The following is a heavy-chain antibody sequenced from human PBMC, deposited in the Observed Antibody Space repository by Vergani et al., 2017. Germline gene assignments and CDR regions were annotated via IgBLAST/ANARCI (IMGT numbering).Heavy chain of an antibody. CDR2: ISSSSSYI. J-gene: IGHJ4*02. D-gene: IGHD5-18*01. CDR1: GFTFSSYS. V-gene: IGHV3-21*01. Sequence: EVQLVESGGGLVKPGGSLRLSCAASGFTFSSYSMNWVRQAPGKGLEWVSSISSSSSYIYYADSVKGRFTISRDKAKNSLYLQMNSLRAEDTAVYYCARDEPGRGYSYGPEDYWGQGTLVTVSS. CDR3: ARDEPGRGYSYGPEDY.